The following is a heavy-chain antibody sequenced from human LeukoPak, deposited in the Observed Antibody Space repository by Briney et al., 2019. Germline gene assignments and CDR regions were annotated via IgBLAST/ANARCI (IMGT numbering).Heavy chain of an antibody. V-gene: IGHV3-11*01. CDR1: GFTFSDYY. J-gene: IGHJ4*02. CDR2: ISSSGSTI. CDR3: ARRSRTYFDY. Sequence: GGSLRLPCAASGFTFSDYYMSWIRQAPGKGLEWVSYISSSGSTIYYADSVRGRFTISRDNAKNSLYLQMNSLRAEDTAEYYCARRSRTYFDYWGQGTLVTVSS.